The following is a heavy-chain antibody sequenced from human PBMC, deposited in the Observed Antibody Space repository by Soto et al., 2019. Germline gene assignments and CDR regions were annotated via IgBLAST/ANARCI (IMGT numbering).Heavy chain of an antibody. CDR3: ARDLPIFGGMDV. D-gene: IGHD3-10*01. V-gene: IGHV3-13*04. CDR2: IGTAGDT. J-gene: IGHJ6*02. Sequence: GGSLILSCAAPGFTFSSYDMHWVRQATGKGLEWVSAIGTAGDTFYPGSVKGRFTISRENAKSSLYLQMNSLRAGDTAVYYCARDLPIFGGMDVWGQGT. CDR1: GFTFSSYD.